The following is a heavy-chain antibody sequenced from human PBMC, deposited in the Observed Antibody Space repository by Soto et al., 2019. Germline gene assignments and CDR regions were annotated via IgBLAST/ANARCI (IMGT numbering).Heavy chain of an antibody. CDR1: GFTFITAW. J-gene: IGHJ4*02. V-gene: IGHV3-15*07. Sequence: PGGSLRLSCAASGFTFITAWMNWVRQAPGKGLEWVGRIKSKNDGGTTDYAAPVKGRFTISRDDSKNTVYLQMNSLRTEDTAVYYCARDQPGYSYGYGLGYWGQGTLVTVSS. CDR2: IKSKNDGGTT. CDR3: ARDQPGYSYGYGLGY. D-gene: IGHD5-18*01.